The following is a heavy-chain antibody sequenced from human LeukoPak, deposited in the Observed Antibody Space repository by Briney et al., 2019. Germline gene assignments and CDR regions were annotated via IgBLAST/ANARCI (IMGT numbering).Heavy chain of an antibody. CDR2: ISSSSSYI. D-gene: IGHD5-12*01. CDR1: GFTFSSYS. CDR3: AREGMVATFDY. V-gene: IGHV3-21*01. Sequence: KSGGSLRLSCAASGFTFSSYSMNWVRQAPGKGLEWVSSISSSSSYIYYADSVKGRFTISRDKAKNSLYLQMNSLRAEDTAIYYCAREGMVATFDYWGQGTLVTVSS. J-gene: IGHJ4*02.